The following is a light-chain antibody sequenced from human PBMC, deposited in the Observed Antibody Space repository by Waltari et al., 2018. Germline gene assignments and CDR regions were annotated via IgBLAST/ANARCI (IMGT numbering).Light chain of an antibody. CDR3: QQYYDTPFT. V-gene: IGKV4-1*01. Sequence: DIVMTQSPDSLVVSLGERATIDCRSIQSLLYSSNNKNYLAWYQQRPGQPPKLLFYWASSRESGVPDRFTAAGPGTHFTLTITSLQAEDVAVYYCQQYYDTPFTFGPGTKVDI. J-gene: IGKJ3*01. CDR2: WAS. CDR1: QSLLYSSNNKNY.